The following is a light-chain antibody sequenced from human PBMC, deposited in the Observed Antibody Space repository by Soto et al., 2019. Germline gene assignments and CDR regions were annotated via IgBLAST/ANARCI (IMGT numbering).Light chain of an antibody. CDR2: GAS. J-gene: IGKJ1*01. Sequence: EIVLTQSPGTLSLSPGERATLSCRASQSLSSTYLAWYQQKPGQAPRLLIYGASSRATGIPDRFSGSGSGTDFTLTINRLEPEDFAVYYCQQYGSSPLTFGQGTKVEIK. CDR1: QSLSSTY. CDR3: QQYGSSPLT. V-gene: IGKV3-20*01.